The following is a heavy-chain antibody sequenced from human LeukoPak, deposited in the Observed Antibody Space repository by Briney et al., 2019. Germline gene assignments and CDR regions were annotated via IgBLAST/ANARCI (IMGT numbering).Heavy chain of an antibody. CDR1: GFTFSAYA. V-gene: IGHV3-48*03. J-gene: IGHJ4*02. Sequence: GGSLRLSCAASGFTFSAYAMSWVRQAPGKGLEWVSYISSSGTTIFYADSVKGRFTISRDNAKNSLYLQMNSLRAEDTAVYYCARDGTGVGSTKFDYWGQGTLVTVSS. D-gene: IGHD1-26*01. CDR3: ARDGTGVGSTKFDY. CDR2: ISSSGTTI.